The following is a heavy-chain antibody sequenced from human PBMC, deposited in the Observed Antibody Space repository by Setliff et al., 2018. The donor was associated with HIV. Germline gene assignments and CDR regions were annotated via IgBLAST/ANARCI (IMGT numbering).Heavy chain of an antibody. CDR3: ARLSGDYYYFDY. CDR2: VYTSGST. D-gene: IGHD2-21*02. V-gene: IGHV4-4*09. J-gene: IGHJ4*02. Sequence: SETLSLTCTVSGGSINNYYWSWIRQPPGKGLEWIGYVYTSGSTNYNPSLKSRVTISVDTSKKQFSLKLSSVTAADTAVYYCARLSGDYYYFDYWGQGTLVTVSS. CDR1: GGSINNYY.